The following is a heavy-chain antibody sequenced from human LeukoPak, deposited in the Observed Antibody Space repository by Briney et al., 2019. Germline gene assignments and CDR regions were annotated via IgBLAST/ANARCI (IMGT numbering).Heavy chain of an antibody. CDR3: AKDSIAVAGTYFDY. Sequence: GRSLRLSCAASGFTFSSYGMHWVRQAPGKGQEWVAVISYDGSNKYYADSVKGRFTISRDNSKNTLYLQMNSLRAEDTAVYYCAKDSIAVAGTYFDYWGQGTLVTVSS. J-gene: IGHJ4*02. D-gene: IGHD6-19*01. CDR1: GFTFSSYG. V-gene: IGHV3-30*18. CDR2: ISYDGSNK.